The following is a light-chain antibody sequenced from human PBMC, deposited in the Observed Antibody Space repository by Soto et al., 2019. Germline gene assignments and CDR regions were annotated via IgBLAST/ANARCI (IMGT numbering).Light chain of an antibody. V-gene: IGKV3-20*01. J-gene: IGKJ5*01. CDR2: GAS. CDR1: QSVSSSN. CDR3: QQYDRPPIT. Sequence: LAQSLGTLSLSPAERATLSCRASQSVSSSNLGWYHQKPGQAPRLLIYGASSRATGIPDRFSGSGSGTDFTLTISRLEPEDVALYYCQQYDRPPITLGQGTRLEVK.